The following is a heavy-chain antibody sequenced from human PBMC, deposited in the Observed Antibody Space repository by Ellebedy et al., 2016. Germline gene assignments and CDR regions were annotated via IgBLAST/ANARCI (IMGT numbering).Heavy chain of an antibody. CDR1: GFTFDDYA. V-gene: IGHV3-9*01. Sequence: SLKISCAASGFTFDDYAMHWVRQAPGKGLEWVSGVSRNSGAIVYADSVKGRFTISRDNAKNSLYLQMNSLRAEDTAVYYCARDSESGRWEAVAGLNWFDPWGQGTLVTVSS. D-gene: IGHD6-19*01. J-gene: IGHJ5*02. CDR3: ARDSESGRWEAVAGLNWFDP. CDR2: VSRNSGAI.